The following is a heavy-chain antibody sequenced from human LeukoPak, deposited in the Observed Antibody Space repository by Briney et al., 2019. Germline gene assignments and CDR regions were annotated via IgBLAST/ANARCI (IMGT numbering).Heavy chain of an antibody. V-gene: IGHV3-7*03. CDR2: IKRDGSEK. J-gene: IGHJ4*02. Sequence: GGSLRLCCAASGFTFNSYWMNWVRQTPGKGLEWVANIKRDGSEKYYVDSVKGRFTISRDNAKNSLDLQMNSLRVEDTAVYYCARLGPASSGWPESFDYWGQGTLVTVSS. D-gene: IGHD6-19*01. CDR3: ARLGPASSGWPESFDY. CDR1: GFTFNSYW.